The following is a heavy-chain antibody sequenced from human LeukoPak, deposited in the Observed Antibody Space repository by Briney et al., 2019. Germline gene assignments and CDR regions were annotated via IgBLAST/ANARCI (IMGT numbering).Heavy chain of an antibody. Sequence: SDTLSLTCTVSGGSISSGSYYWSWIRQPPGKGLEWIGRIYSSGSTNCNPSLKSRATISVDTSKNQYSLKLSSVIVADTAVYYRARENPQWQAGHDAFDSWGQGSMVTVSS. V-gene: IGHV4-61*02. CDR2: IYSSGST. CDR3: ARENPQWQAGHDAFDS. CDR1: GGSISSGSYY. J-gene: IGHJ3*02. D-gene: IGHD6-19*01.